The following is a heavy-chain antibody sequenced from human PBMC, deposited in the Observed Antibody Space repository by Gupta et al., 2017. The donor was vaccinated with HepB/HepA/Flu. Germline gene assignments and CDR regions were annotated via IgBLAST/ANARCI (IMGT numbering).Heavy chain of an antibody. CDR1: GFTFRSYW. Sequence: EVQLVESGGGLVQPGGSLRLSCAASGFTFRSYWMHWVRQAPGKGLVWVSRINSDESSTNYADSVKGRFTISRDNAKNTLYLQMNSLRAEDTAVYYCAAGRAYSYTYTVGYWGQGTLVTVSS. J-gene: IGHJ4*02. CDR2: INSDESST. D-gene: IGHD5-18*01. CDR3: AAGRAYSYTYTVGY. V-gene: IGHV3-74*01.